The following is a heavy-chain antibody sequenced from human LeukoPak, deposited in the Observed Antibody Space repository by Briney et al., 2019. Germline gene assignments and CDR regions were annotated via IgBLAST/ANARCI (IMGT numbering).Heavy chain of an antibody. CDR2: ISAYNGNT. D-gene: IGHD3-9*01. CDR3: ARIRGYYDILTGSNDAFDI. Sequence: ASVKVSCKASGYTFTSYGISWVRQAPGQGLEWMGWISAYNGNTNYAQKLQGRVTMTTDTSTSTAYMELRSLRSDDTAVYHCARIRGYYDILTGSNDAFDIWGQGTMVTVSS. V-gene: IGHV1-18*01. J-gene: IGHJ3*02. CDR1: GYTFTSYG.